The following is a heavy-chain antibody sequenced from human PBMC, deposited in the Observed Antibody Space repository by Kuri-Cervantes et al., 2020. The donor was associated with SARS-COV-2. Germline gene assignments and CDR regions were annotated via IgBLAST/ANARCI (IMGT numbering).Heavy chain of an antibody. V-gene: IGHV1-46*01. CDR1: GGTFSSYD. CDR3: ARSPGRGRGYSDGAADLGYYFDY. Sequence: ASVKVSCKASGGTFSSYDISWVRQAPGQGLEWMGLINASGGSTYYARRFQDRGTVTRDTSTSTVYMELSSRRSGDTAVYYCARSPGRGRGYSDGAADLGYYFDYWGQGTLVTVSS. CDR2: INASGGST. J-gene: IGHJ4*02. D-gene: IGHD5-18*01.